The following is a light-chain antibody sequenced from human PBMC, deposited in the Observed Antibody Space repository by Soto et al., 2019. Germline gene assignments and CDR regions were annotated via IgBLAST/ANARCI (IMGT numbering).Light chain of an antibody. Sequence: DIQMTHSPSSLSASVGDRVTVTCRASQTISNHLNWYQQKPGKAPDSLIYTASTLQSGVPSRFSGGGSGTEFTLTISSLQPEDFATYYCQQGYSTPITFGQGTRLEIK. V-gene: IGKV1-39*01. CDR3: QQGYSTPIT. J-gene: IGKJ5*01. CDR1: QTISNH. CDR2: TAS.